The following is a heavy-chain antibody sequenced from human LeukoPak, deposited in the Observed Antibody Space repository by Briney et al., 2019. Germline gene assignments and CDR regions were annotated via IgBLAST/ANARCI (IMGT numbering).Heavy chain of an antibody. Sequence: ASETLSLTCTVSGGSISSYYWSWIRQPPGKGLEWIGYIYYSGSTNYNPSLKSRVTISVDTSKNQFSLKLSSVTAADTAVYYCARAPGYSSGWYNYYYYMDVWGKGTTVTISS. CDR3: ARAPGYSSGWYNYYYYMDV. CDR2: IYYSGST. J-gene: IGHJ6*03. D-gene: IGHD6-19*01. CDR1: GGSISSYY. V-gene: IGHV4-59*01.